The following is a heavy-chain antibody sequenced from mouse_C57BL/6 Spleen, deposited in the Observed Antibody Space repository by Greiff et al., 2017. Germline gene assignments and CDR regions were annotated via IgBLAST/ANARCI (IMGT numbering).Heavy chain of an antibody. J-gene: IGHJ4*01. CDR2: IYPGSGST. D-gene: IGHD1-1*01. CDR3: ARRYGNAMDY. Sequence: VQLQQPGAGLVKPGASVTMSCTASGYTFTSYWVTWVKQRPGQGLEWIGDIYPGSGSTNYNEKFKSQTTLTVDTTSSTAYMQLSSLTSEDSAVYYCARRYGNAMDYWGQGTSVTVSS. V-gene: IGHV1-55*01. CDR1: GYTFTSYW.